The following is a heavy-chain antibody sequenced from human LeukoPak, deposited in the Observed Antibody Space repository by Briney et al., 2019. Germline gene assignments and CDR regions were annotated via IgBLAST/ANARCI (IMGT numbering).Heavy chain of an antibody. D-gene: IGHD3-10*01. Sequence: GASVKVSCKASGYTFTGYYIHWVRQAPGQGLEWMGWINPNSGGTYYAQKFQGRVTMTRDTSTSTAYMELSNLRSDDTAVYYCARDAMVRGVITNFFDYWGQGTLVTVSS. CDR3: ARDAMVRGVITNFFDY. J-gene: IGHJ4*02. V-gene: IGHV1-2*02. CDR1: GYTFTGYY. CDR2: INPNSGGT.